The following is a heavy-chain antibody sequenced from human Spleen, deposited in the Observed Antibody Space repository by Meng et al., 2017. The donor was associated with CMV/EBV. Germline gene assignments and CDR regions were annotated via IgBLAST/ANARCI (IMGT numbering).Heavy chain of an antibody. CDR3: SGSLKQYCSGGKCHTDYYYYGMDV. V-gene: IGHV3-11*01. D-gene: IGHD2-15*01. J-gene: IGHJ6*02. CDR1: GFTLSDHY. CDR2: ISSGGSTI. Sequence: GESLKISCAASGFTLSDHYMTWIRQAPGKGLEWLSHISSGGSTIFYADSVKGRFTISRDNAKNSLYLQMNSLRAEDTAVYYCSGSLKQYCSGGKCHTDYYYYGMDVWGQGTTVTVSS.